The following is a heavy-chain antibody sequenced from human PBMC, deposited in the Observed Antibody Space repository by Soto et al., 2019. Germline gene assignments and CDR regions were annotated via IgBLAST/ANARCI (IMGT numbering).Heavy chain of an antibody. CDR1: GFTFSSYG. CDR2: ISYDGSNK. CDR3: AKDKGKVTPFGMDV. Sequence: PGGALRLSCAASGFTFSSYGMHWVRQAPGKGLEWVAVISYDGSNKYYADSVKGRFTISRDNSKNTLYLQMNSLRAEDTAVYYCAKDKGKVTPFGMDVWGQGTTVTVS. J-gene: IGHJ6*02. D-gene: IGHD2-21*02. V-gene: IGHV3-30*18.